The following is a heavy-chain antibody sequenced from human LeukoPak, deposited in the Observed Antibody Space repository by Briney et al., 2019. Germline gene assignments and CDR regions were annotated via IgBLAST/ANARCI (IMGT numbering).Heavy chain of an antibody. CDR1: GFTFTSYD. CDR2: MNPNNGNT. V-gene: IGHV1-8*01. CDR3: AKGPNGWLRSNCGGDCYPIDY. J-gene: IGHJ4*02. Sequence: ASVKVSCKASGFTFTSYDINWVRQASGQGLEWMGWMNPNNGNTGYAQEFQGRVTMTRDTSISTAYMELRGLRSEDTAVYYCAKGPNGWLRSNCGGDCYPIDYWGQGTLVTVSS. D-gene: IGHD2-21*02.